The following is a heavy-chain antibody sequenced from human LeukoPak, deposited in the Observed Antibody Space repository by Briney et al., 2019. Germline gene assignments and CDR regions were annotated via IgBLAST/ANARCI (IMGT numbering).Heavy chain of an antibody. J-gene: IGHJ4*02. CDR1: GYTFPSYG. V-gene: IGHV1-18*01. CDR3: ARDLSGYPPYDY. CDR2: ISAYNGNT. Sequence: ASVKVSCKASGYTFPSYGISWVRQAPGQGLEWMGWISAYNGNTNYAQKLQGRVTMTTDTSTSTAYMELRSLRSDDTAVYYCARDLSGYPPYDYWGQGTLVTVSS. D-gene: IGHD3-22*01.